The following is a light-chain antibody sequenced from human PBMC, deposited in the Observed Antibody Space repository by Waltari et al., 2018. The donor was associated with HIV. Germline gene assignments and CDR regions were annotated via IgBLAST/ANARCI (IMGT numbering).Light chain of an antibody. V-gene: IGLV2-14*03. CDR2: DVS. J-gene: IGLJ2*01. CDR1: STAVVIHDYNY. CDR3: TSYTSTPITTGVV. Sequence: QSALTQPASVTGSPGQSITIPCPGISTAVVIHDYNYAPWYQSPPGKVPKLLIYDVSNRPSGVSHRFSGSKSGSTAFLTISGLQPEDEAIYYCTSYTSTPITTGVVFGGGTQLTVL.